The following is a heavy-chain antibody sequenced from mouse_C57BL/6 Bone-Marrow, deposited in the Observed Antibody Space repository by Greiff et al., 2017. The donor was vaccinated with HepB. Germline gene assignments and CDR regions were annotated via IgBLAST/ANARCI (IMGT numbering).Heavy chain of an antibody. Sequence: VQLMESGPELVKPGASVKISCKASGYAFSSSWMNWVKQRPGKGLEWIGRIYPGDGDTNYNGKFKGKATLTADKSSSTAYMQLSSLTSEDSAVYFCARKGDYDYYFDYWGQGTTLTVSS. D-gene: IGHD2-4*01. J-gene: IGHJ2*01. CDR1: GYAFSSSW. CDR2: IYPGDGDT. V-gene: IGHV1-82*01. CDR3: ARKGDYDYYFDY.